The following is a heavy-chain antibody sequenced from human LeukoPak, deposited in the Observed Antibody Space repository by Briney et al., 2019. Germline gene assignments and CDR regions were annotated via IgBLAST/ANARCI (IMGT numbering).Heavy chain of an antibody. D-gene: IGHD3-10*01. CDR1: GGSISSGGYS. J-gene: IGHJ4*02. Sequence: PSETLSLTCAVSGGSISSGGYSWSWIRQPPGKGLEWIGYIYHSGSTYYNPSLKSRVTISVDRSKNQFSLKLSSVTAADTAVYYCARDPTTGGGSGSYVDWGQGTLVTVSS. CDR3: ARDPTTGGGSGSYVD. V-gene: IGHV4-30-2*01. CDR2: IYHSGST.